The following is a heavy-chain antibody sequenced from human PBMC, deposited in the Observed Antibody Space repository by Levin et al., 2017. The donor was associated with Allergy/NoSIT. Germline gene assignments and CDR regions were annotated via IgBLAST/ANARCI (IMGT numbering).Heavy chain of an antibody. V-gene: IGHV3-30*18. J-gene: IGHJ4*02. Sequence: GGSLRLSCAASGFTFSSYGMHWVRQAPGKGLEWVAVISTAGRDKYYADSVKGRFTISRDNSKNTLYLQMNSLRAEDTAVYYCAKDRDIAAAGYYFDYWGQGTLVTVSS. D-gene: IGHD6-13*01. CDR2: ISTAGRDK. CDR1: GFTFSSYG. CDR3: AKDRDIAAAGYYFDY.